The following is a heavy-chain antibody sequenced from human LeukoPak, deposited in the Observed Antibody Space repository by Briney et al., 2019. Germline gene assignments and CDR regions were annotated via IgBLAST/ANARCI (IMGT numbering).Heavy chain of an antibody. Sequence: SETLSLTCTVSGGSISSGGYYWSWIRQHPGKGLEWIGYIYYSGSTNYSPSLKSRVTMSVDKSKNQFSLNLSSVTAADTAVYYCARGIADPYSFDSWGQGTLVTVSS. D-gene: IGHD6-13*01. V-gene: IGHV4-61*08. CDR2: IYYSGST. CDR3: ARGIADPYSFDS. CDR1: GGSISSGGYY. J-gene: IGHJ4*02.